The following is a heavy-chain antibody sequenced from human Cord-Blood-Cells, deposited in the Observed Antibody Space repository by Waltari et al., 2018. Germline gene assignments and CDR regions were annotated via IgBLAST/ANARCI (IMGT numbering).Heavy chain of an antibody. D-gene: IGHD6-6*01. V-gene: IGHV5-51*01. J-gene: IGHJ2*01. CDR2: IYPGDSDT. CDR1: GYSFTSYW. CDR3: ARTADSSSWYFDL. Sequence: EVQLVQSGAEVKKPGESRKSSCKGSGYSFTSYWSGRVRQMPGKGLEWMGIIYPGDSDTRYSPSFQGQVTISADKSISTAYLQWSSLKASDTAMYYCARTADSSSWYFDLWGRGTLVTVSS.